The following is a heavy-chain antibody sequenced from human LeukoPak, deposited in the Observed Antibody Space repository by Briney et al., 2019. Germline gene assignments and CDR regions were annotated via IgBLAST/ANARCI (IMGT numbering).Heavy chain of an antibody. V-gene: IGHV3-30*04. Sequence: SGKSLRLSCAVSGFTFSSFPFHWVRQAPGEGLEWVAAISTDGSYKYHGDSVKGRFTISRDNPMNTLYLQMNGLRPDDTAVYYCARSLIPGRWYFDLWGRGTLVTVSS. CDR3: ARSLIPGRWYFDL. D-gene: IGHD3-16*01. J-gene: IGHJ2*01. CDR2: ISTDGSYK. CDR1: GFTFSSFP.